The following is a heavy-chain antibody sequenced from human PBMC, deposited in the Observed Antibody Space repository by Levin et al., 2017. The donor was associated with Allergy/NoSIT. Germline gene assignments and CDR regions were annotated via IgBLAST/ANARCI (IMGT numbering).Heavy chain of an antibody. J-gene: IGHJ4*02. CDR3: ARDLRGGDY. Sequence: RSQTLSLTCTVSGGSIRSYYWSWIRQPAGKGLEWIGRIYSSGSTDYNPSLRSRVTLSVDTSKNQFSLKLSSVTAADTAVYYCARDLRGGDYWGQGTLVTVSS. CDR1: GGSIRSYY. D-gene: IGHD3-16*01. V-gene: IGHV4-4*07. CDR2: IYSSGST.